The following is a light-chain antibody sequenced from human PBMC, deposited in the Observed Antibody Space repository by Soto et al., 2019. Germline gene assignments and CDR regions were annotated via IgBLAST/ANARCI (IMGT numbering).Light chain of an antibody. J-gene: IGKJ2*01. Sequence: EIVLTQSPGTLSLSPGERATLSCRASQRVRSSYLAWYQQKPGQAPRLLIYGASTRATGTPDRFRGSGSGTDFTLTISRLDPEDFAVYYCQQYGTSPNTFGQGTKLEIK. CDR3: QQYGTSPNT. CDR2: GAS. V-gene: IGKV3-20*01. CDR1: QRVRSSY.